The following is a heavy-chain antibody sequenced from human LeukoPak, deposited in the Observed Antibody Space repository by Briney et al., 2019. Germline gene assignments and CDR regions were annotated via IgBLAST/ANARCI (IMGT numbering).Heavy chain of an antibody. J-gene: IGHJ4*02. D-gene: IGHD1-1*01. CDR3: ARWAGTILFDY. CDR1: GFTFSSYT. CDR2: ISSSSSTI. Sequence: GGSLTLSCAASGFTFSSYTMNWVRQPPGEGLEWVSYISSSSSTIHYADSVKGRFTISRDNAENSLYLQMTSLRAEDTAVYYCARWAGTILFDYWGQGTLVTVSS. V-gene: IGHV3-48*01.